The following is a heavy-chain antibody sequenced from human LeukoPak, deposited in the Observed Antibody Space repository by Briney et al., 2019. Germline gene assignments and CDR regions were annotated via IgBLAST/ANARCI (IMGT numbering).Heavy chain of an antibody. D-gene: IGHD3-10*01. J-gene: IGHJ4*02. CDR3: ARGGQRGPRFLDY. CDR2: ISFSSDSI. V-gene: IGHV3-21*01. Sequence: GGSLRLSCAASGFTFSIYTMNWVRQAPGRGLEWVSSISFSSDSIYYADSVKGRFTISRDNAKNSLYLQMTSLRAEDTAVYYWARGGQRGPRFLDYWGQGTLVTVSS. CDR1: GFTFSIYT.